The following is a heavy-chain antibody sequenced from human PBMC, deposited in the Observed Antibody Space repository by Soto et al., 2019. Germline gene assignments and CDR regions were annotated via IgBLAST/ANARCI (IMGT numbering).Heavy chain of an antibody. CDR2: ISAYNGNT. D-gene: IGHD3-9*01. J-gene: IGHJ6*02. CDR3: ARARAYILTGDYNGYYYGMDV. CDR1: GYTFTSYG. V-gene: IGHV1-18*01. Sequence: ASVKVSCKASGYTFTSYGISWVRQAPGQGLEWMGWISAYNGNTNYAQKLQGRVTMTRDTSTSTAYIELSSLRSDDTAVYYCARARAYILTGDYNGYYYGMDVWGQGTTVTVSS.